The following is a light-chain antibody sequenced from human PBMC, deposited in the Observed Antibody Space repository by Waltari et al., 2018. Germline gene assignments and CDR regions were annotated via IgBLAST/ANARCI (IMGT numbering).Light chain of an antibody. CDR2: GAS. CDR1: QRVTSSH. Sequence: EIVLTQSPGNLSLSPRESATLSCRASQRVTSSHLAWYQQKPGQAPRLLIYGASSRATAIPDRFSGSGSGTDFTLTISRLEAEDFAVYYCQQYGSSPRTFGQGTKVEIK. CDR3: QQYGSSPRT. V-gene: IGKV3-20*01. J-gene: IGKJ1*01.